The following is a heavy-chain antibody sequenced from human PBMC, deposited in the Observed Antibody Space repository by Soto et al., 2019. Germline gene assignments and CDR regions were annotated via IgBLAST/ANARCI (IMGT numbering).Heavy chain of an antibody. CDR2: INYSGST. V-gene: IGHV4-34*01. J-gene: IGHJ6*02. CDR3: ARRNYFYALDV. CDR1: GGSFSGYY. Sequence: TLSLTCAVSGGSFSGYYWGWVRQPPGKGLEWVGEINYSGSTNYNPSLKRRVTISVDTSKNQVSLKVTSVTAADTAMYYCARRNYFYALDVWGQGTTVTVSS.